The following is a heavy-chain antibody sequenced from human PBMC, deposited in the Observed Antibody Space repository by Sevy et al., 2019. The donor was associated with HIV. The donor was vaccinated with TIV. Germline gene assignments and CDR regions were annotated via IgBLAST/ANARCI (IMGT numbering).Heavy chain of an antibody. D-gene: IGHD2-2*01. CDR3: AKDLIIVLVPAASYHFDY. CDR1: GFTFSSYA. CDR2: ISGSGGST. V-gene: IGHV3-23*01. J-gene: IGHJ4*02. Sequence: GESLKISCAASGFTFSSYAMSWVRQAPGKGLEWVSAISGSGGSTYYADSVKGRFTISRDNSKNTLYLQMNSLRAEDTAVYYCAKDLIIVLVPAASYHFDYWGQGTLVTVSS.